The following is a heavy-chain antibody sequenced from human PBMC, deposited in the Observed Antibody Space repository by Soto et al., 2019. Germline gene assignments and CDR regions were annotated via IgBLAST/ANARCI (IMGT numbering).Heavy chain of an antibody. D-gene: IGHD3-22*01. V-gene: IGHV1-58*01. CDR2: IVVGSGNT. J-gene: IGHJ4*02. CDR3: AADPYYYDSSDYYSFDQ. CDR1: GFNFRTTA. Sequence: SVKVSCKASGFNFRTTAVQWVRQARVQRLEWIGWIVVGSGNTNYAQKFQERVTITRDMSTSTAYMDVSSLRSEDTAVYYCAADPYYYDSSDYYSFDQWGQGTLVTVSS.